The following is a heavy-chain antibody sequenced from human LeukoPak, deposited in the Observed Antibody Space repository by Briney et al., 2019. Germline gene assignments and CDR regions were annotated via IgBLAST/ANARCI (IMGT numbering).Heavy chain of an antibody. D-gene: IGHD3-22*01. CDR1: GYTFTGYY. J-gene: IGHJ4*02. V-gene: IGHV1-2*06. CDR2: INPNSGGT. CDR3: ARPKRYYYDSSGYYRYFDY. Sequence: ASVKVSCKASGYTFTGYYMHWVRQAPGQGLEWMGRINPNSGGTNYAQKFQGRVTMTRDTSISTAYMELSRLRSDDTAVYYCARPKRYYYDSSGYYRYFDYWGQGTLVTVSS.